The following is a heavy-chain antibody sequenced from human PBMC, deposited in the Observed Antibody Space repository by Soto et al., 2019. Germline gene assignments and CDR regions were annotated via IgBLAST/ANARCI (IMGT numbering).Heavy chain of an antibody. Sequence: EVQLVESGGVVVQPGGSLRLSCAASGFTFDDYTMHWVRQAPGKGLEWVSLISWDGGSTYYADSVKGRFTISRDNSKNSLYLQMNSLRTEDTALYYCAKDNRRFGYSSSLGIFDYWGQGTLVTVSS. CDR3: AKDNRRFGYSSSLGIFDY. CDR2: ISWDGGST. V-gene: IGHV3-43*01. CDR1: GFTFDDYT. D-gene: IGHD6-13*01. J-gene: IGHJ4*02.